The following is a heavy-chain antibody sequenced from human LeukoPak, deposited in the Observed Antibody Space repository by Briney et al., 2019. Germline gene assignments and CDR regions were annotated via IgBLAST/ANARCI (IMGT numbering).Heavy chain of an antibody. Sequence: MGGIIPIFGTANYAQKFQGRVTITADKSTSTAYMELSSLRSEDTAVYYCATGGSYSSGPWGQGTLVTVSS. J-gene: IGHJ5*02. CDR3: ATGGSYSSGP. CDR2: IIPIFGTA. V-gene: IGHV1-69*06. D-gene: IGHD6-19*01.